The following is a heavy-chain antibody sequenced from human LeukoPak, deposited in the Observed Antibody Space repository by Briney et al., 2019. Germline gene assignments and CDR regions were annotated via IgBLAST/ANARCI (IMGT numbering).Heavy chain of an antibody. CDR1: GFTFDDYA. Sequence: GGSLRLSCAASGFTFDDYAMHWVRQAPGKGLEWVSAISGSGGSTYYADSVKGRFTISRDNSKNTLYLQMNSLRAEDTAVYYCAKDWGSSSWYYFDYWGQGTLVTVSS. D-gene: IGHD6-13*01. CDR2: ISGSGGST. CDR3: AKDWGSSSWYYFDY. J-gene: IGHJ4*02. V-gene: IGHV3-23*01.